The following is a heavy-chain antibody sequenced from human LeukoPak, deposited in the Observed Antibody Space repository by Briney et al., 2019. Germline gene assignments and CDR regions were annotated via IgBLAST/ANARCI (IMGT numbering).Heavy chain of an antibody. J-gene: IGHJ5*02. CDR3: ARHSIRFWFDP. D-gene: IGHD4-17*01. CDR1: GGSISSSSYY. V-gene: IGHV4-39*01. Sequence: PSETLSLTCTVSGGSISSSSYYWGWIRQPPGKGLEWIGSIYYSGSTYYNPSLKSRVTISVDTSKNQFSLKLSSVTAADTAVYYCARHSIRFWFDPWGQGTLVTVSS. CDR2: IYYSGST.